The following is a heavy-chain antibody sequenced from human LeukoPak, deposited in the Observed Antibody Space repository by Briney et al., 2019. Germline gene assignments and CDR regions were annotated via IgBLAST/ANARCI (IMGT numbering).Heavy chain of an antibody. CDR3: AKASGSGSYKFAF. CDR1: GFIFSNYA. Sequence: GSLRLSCAASGFIFSNYAMTWVRQAPGKGLEWVAALSDTGVNKYYADSVKGRFTILRDNSKNTSYLQMNRLRAEDTALYSCAKASGSGSYKFAFWSQATLVTVYS. J-gene: IGHJ4*02. CDR2: LSDTGVNK. D-gene: IGHD3-10*01. V-gene: IGHV3-23*01.